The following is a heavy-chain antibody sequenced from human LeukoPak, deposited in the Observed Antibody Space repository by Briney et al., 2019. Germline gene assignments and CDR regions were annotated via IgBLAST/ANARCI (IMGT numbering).Heavy chain of an antibody. Sequence: GASVKVSCKTSGYTFTGYYIHWVRQPPGQGLEWMGWMNPNSGVTNYAQKFQDRVTMTRDTSISTAYMDLSRLRSDDTAIYYCARAFGGSGNYYSVIWDFWGQGTLVTVSS. D-gene: IGHD3-10*01. CDR1: GYTFTGYY. J-gene: IGHJ4*02. CDR2: MNPNSGVT. CDR3: ARAFGGSGNYYSVIWDF. V-gene: IGHV1-2*02.